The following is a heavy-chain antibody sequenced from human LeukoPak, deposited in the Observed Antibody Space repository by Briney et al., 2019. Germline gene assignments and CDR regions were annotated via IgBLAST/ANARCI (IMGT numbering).Heavy chain of an antibody. CDR3: ARGNILTGYCFDF. CDR1: GGSITGYY. D-gene: IGHD3-9*01. V-gene: IGHV4-34*01. J-gene: IGHJ4*02. Sequence: SETLSLTYAVYGGSITGYYGGWIRQTPGRGLEWVGEIHYTGAPSYNPSLKSRATISTEPSKNQFSLRLSSVTAADTAVYYCARGNILTGYCFDFWGQGALVTVSS. CDR2: IHYTGAP.